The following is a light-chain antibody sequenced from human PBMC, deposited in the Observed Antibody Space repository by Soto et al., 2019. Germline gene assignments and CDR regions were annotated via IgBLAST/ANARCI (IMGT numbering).Light chain of an antibody. V-gene: IGKV3-20*01. CDR1: QSVSSTF. Sequence: EIVLTQSPGTLSLSPGERATLSYRASQSVSSTFMAWYQHKPGQAPRLLIYGASSRATGIPDRFSGSGSGTDFTLTISRLEPEDFAVYYCQQFNDPATWTFGQGTKVEIK. CDR3: QQFNDPATWT. CDR2: GAS. J-gene: IGKJ1*01.